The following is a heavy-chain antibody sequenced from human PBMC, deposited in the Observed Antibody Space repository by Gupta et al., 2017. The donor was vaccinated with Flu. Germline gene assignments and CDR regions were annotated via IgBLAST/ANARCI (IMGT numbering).Heavy chain of an antibody. CDR3: ARDFSNYYYYIDV. CDR2: IKHDGSET. Sequence: VRQGPGKGLEWVANIKHDGSETYYVDSVKGRFTISSDNAQNSLYLQMNSLRAEDTAVYYCARDFSNYYYYIDVWGKGTTVTVSS. D-gene: IGHD3-3*02. J-gene: IGHJ6*03. V-gene: IGHV3-7*01.